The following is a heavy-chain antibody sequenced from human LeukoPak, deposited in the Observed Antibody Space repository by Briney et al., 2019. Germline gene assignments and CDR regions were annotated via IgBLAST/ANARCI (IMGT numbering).Heavy chain of an antibody. V-gene: IGHV3-23*01. D-gene: IGHD5-18*01. CDR3: ARVARGYSYGSPFDY. Sequence: GGSLRLSCAASGFTFSSYPMSWVRQAPGKGLEWVSAISGSGGSTYYADSVKGRFTISRDNSKNTLYLQMNSLRAEDTAVYYCARVARGYSYGSPFDYWGQGTLVTVSS. J-gene: IGHJ4*02. CDR2: ISGSGGST. CDR1: GFTFSSYP.